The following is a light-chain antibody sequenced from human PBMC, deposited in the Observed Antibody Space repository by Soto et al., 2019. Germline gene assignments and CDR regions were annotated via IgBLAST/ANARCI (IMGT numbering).Light chain of an antibody. CDR3: QQYYSTPFT. Sequence: DIVKTHSPDSLAVSLGERATINCKSSQSVLYNSNDKNYLAWYQQKPGQPPKLLIYWASTRESGVPDRVSGSGSGTDFTLAISSLQAEDVAVYYCQQYYSTPFTFGGGTKVDNK. CDR1: QSVLYNSNDKNY. V-gene: IGKV4-1*01. J-gene: IGKJ4*01. CDR2: WAS.